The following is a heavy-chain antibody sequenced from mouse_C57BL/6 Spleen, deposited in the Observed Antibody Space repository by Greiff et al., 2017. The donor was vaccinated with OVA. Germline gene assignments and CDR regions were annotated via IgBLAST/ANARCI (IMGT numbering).Heavy chain of an antibody. CDR1: GYTFTSYW. D-gene: IGHD1-1*01. Sequence: VKLQQPGAELVKPGASVKLSCKASGYTFTSYWMQWVKQRPGQGLEWIGEIDPSDSYTNYNQKFKGKATLTVDTSSSTAYMQLSSLTSEDSAVYYCAINYYGSSPRYFDVWGTGTTVTVSS. CDR3: AINYYGSSPRYFDV. V-gene: IGHV1-50*01. CDR2: IDPSDSYT. J-gene: IGHJ1*03.